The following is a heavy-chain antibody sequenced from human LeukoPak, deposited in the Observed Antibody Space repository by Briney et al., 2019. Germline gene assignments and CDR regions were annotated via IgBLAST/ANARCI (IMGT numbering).Heavy chain of an antibody. V-gene: IGHV4-39*01. Sequence: SETLSLTCTVSGGSISSSSYYWGWIRQPPGKGLEWIGSIYYSGSTYYNPSLKSRVTISVDTSKNQFSLKLSSVTAADTAVYYCARLNVLSGSPPHHFDHWGQGTLVTVSS. CDR3: ARLNVLSGSPPHHFDH. CDR1: GGSISSSSYY. CDR2: IYYSGST. D-gene: IGHD6-13*01. J-gene: IGHJ4*02.